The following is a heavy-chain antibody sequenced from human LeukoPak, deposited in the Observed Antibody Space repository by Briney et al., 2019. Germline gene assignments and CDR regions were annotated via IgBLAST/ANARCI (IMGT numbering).Heavy chain of an antibody. CDR1: GGSFSGYY. D-gene: IGHD3-22*01. CDR2: INHSGST. J-gene: IGHJ4*02. CDR3: ARRVDDSSGYYGLDY. V-gene: IGHV4-34*01. Sequence: SETLSLTCAVYGGSFSGYYWSWIRQPPGKGLEWIGEINHSGSTNYNPSLKSRVTISVDRSKNQFSLKLSSVTAADTAVYYCARRVDDSSGYYGLDYWGQGTLVTVSS.